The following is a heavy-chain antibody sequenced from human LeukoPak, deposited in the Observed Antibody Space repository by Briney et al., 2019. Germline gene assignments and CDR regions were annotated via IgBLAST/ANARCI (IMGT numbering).Heavy chain of an antibody. V-gene: IGHV4-38-2*02. Sequence: KPSETLSLTCTLSGYSISRGYYWGWIRQSPGKGLEWIGNVFHSGSAYYNPSLKSRVTISVDTSKNQFSLKLSSVTAADTAVYYCARAMRDSSGYYAYGMDVWGQGTTVTVSS. CDR2: VFHSGSA. CDR1: GYSISRGYY. J-gene: IGHJ6*02. D-gene: IGHD3-22*01. CDR3: ARAMRDSSGYYAYGMDV.